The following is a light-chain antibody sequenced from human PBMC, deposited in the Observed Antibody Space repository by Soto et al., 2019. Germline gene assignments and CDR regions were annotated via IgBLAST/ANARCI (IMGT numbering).Light chain of an antibody. CDR3: QSYDSSLSVHVV. J-gene: IGLJ2*01. V-gene: IGLV1-40*01. CDR2: ANN. CDR1: SSNIGAGYD. Sequence: QSVLTQPPSVSGAPGQRVTISYTGSSSNIGAGYDVHWYQQLPGTAPKLLIYANNNRPSGVPDRFSGSKSGTSASLAITGLQAEDEADYYCQSYDSSLSVHVVFGGGTKLTVL.